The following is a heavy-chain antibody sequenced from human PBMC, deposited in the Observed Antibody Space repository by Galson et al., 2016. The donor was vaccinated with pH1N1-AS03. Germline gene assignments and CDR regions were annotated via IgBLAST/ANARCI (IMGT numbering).Heavy chain of an antibody. V-gene: IGHV3-21*03. CDR1: GFTFSGYS. D-gene: IGHD2-2*01. Sequence: SLRLSCAASGFTFSGYSMNWFRQAPGKGLEWVSSISRSSTYIYYADSVKGRFPISRDNAKNSLVLQMHSLRAEDTAVYYCARTFPGRVVVVAAAMQEGPDYWGQGTLVTVSS. CDR2: ISRSSTYI. J-gene: IGHJ4*02. CDR3: ARTFPGRVVVVAAAMQEGPDY.